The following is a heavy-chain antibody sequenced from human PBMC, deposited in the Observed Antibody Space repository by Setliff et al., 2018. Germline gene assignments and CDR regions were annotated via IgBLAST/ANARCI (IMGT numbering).Heavy chain of an antibody. D-gene: IGHD5-12*01. V-gene: IGHV4-34*01. Sequence: SETLSLTCAVYGGSFSGYYWSWIRQPPGKGLEWIGEINHSGSTNYNPSLKSRVTISVDTSKNQFSLKLSSVAAADTAVYYCARGGYSRGPPVYYFDYWGQGTLVTVSS. CDR2: INHSGST. CDR1: GGSFSGYY. J-gene: IGHJ4*02. CDR3: ARGGYSRGPPVYYFDY.